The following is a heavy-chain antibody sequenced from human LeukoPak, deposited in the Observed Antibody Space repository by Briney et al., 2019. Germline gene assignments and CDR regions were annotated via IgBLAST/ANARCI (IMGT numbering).Heavy chain of an antibody. V-gene: IGHV7-4-1*02. CDR3: ARDGGGYSYCSSYYYYMDV. CDR1: GYTFTSYA. D-gene: IGHD5-18*01. Sequence: ASVKVSCKASGYTFTSYAMNWVRQAPGQGLEWMGWINTNTGNPTYAQGFTGRFVFSLDTSVSTAYLQISSLKAEDTAVYYCARDGGGYSYCSSYYYYMDVWGKGTTVTVSS. CDR2: INTNTGNP. J-gene: IGHJ6*03.